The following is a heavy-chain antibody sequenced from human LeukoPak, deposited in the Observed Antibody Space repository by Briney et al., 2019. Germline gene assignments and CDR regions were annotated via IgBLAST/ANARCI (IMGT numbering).Heavy chain of an antibody. CDR1: GFTFSSYA. D-gene: IGHD5-18*01. CDR2: ISGSGGST. J-gene: IGHJ4*02. Sequence: GGSLRLSCAASGFTFSSYAMSWVRQAPGKGLEWVSAISGSGGSTYYADSVKGRFTISRDNSKNTLYLQMNSLRAEDTAVYYCAKNGGAWIQLWCLDYWGQGTLVTVSS. CDR3: AKNGGAWIQLWCLDY. V-gene: IGHV3-23*01.